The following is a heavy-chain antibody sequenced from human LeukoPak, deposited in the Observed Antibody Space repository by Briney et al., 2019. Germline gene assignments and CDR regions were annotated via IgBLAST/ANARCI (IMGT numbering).Heavy chain of an antibody. D-gene: IGHD2-8*01. CDR1: GFTFSTYS. CDR2: ISSSSSTI. Sequence: GGSLRLSCAASGFTFSTYSMNWVRQAPGKGLEWVSYISSSSSTIYYADSVKGRFTISRDNANNSLYLQMNSLRAEDAAVYYCARDTGYCTNGVCYFFIGDDAFDIWGQGTMVTVSS. V-gene: IGHV3-48*01. J-gene: IGHJ3*02. CDR3: ARDTGYCTNGVCYFFIGDDAFDI.